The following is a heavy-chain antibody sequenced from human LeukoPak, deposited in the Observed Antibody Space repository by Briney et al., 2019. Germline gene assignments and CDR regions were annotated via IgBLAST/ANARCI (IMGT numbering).Heavy chain of an antibody. CDR3: AREVVPFDY. J-gene: IGHJ4*02. CDR1: GYSISSGYY. V-gene: IGHV4-38-2*02. CDR2: IYHSGST. D-gene: IGHD2-15*01. Sequence: SETLSLTCTVSGYSISSGYYWGWIRQPPGKGLEWIGSIYHSGSTYYNPSLKSRVTISVDTSKSQFSLKLSSVTAADTAVYYCAREVVPFDYWGQGTLVTVSS.